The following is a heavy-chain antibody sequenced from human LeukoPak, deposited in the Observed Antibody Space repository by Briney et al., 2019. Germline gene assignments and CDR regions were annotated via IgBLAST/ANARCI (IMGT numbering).Heavy chain of an antibody. CDR2: ISGSGDNT. CDR3: AKESTVTPGSVNWFDP. V-gene: IGHV3-23*01. Sequence: GGSLRLSCAASGFTFSIYAMSWVRQAPGKGLEWVSTISGSGDNTYYAESVKGRFTISRDNSKNRRYLKMNSLRAEDTAVYYCAKESTVTPGSVNWFDPWGQGTLVTVSS. D-gene: IGHD4-17*01. CDR1: GFTFSIYA. J-gene: IGHJ5*02.